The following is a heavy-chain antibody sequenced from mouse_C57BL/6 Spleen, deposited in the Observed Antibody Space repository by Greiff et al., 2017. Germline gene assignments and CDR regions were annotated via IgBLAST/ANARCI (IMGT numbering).Heavy chain of an antibody. J-gene: IGHJ2*01. CDR3: ARDVNYFDY. V-gene: IGHV14-3*01. Sequence: VQLQQSVAELVRPGASVKLSCTASGFTIKNTYMHWVKQRPEQGLEWIGRIDPANGNTNYAPKFQGKATISADTSSNTAYLQLSSLTSEDTAIYYCARDVNYFDYWGQGTTLTVSS. CDR2: IDPANGNT. CDR1: GFTIKNTY.